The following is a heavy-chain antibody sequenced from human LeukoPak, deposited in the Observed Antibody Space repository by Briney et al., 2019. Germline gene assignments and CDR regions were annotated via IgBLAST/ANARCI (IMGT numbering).Heavy chain of an antibody. V-gene: IGHV3-30-3*01. D-gene: IGHD3-3*01. Sequence: GRSLRLSCAASGCTFSSYAMHWVRQAPGKGLEWVAVISYDGSNKYYADSVKGRFTISRDNSKNTLYLQMNSLRAEHTAVYYCAREDGVLRFPVVDVWGQGTTVTVSS. CDR2: ISYDGSNK. CDR1: GCTFSSYA. J-gene: IGHJ6*02. CDR3: AREDGVLRFPVVDV.